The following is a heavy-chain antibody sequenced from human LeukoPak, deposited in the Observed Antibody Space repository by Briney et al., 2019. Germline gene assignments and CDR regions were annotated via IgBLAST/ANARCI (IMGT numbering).Heavy chain of an antibody. J-gene: IGHJ1*01. CDR2: VNNDGSAT. Sequence: GGSLRLSCAASRFIFTNYWIHWVRQAPGKGLVWVSHVNNDGSATSHADSVKGRFTISRDSAKDTVYLHMNSLRVEDTAVYYCTSFFETNWGQGTLVTVSS. D-gene: IGHD2/OR15-2a*01. CDR1: RFIFTNYW. V-gene: IGHV3-74*01. CDR3: TSFFETN.